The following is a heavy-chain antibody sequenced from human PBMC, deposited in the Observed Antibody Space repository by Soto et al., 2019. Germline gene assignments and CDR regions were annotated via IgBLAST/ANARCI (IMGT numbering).Heavy chain of an antibody. CDR3: ARDRGIAAAGSHYGMDV. V-gene: IGHV1-69*13. CDR1: GGTFSSYA. J-gene: IGHJ6*02. D-gene: IGHD6-13*01. CDR2: IIPIFGTA. Sequence: ASVKVSCKASGGTFSSYAISWVRQAPGQGLEWMGGIIPIFGTANYAQKFQGRVTITADESTSTAYMELSSLRSEDTAVYYCARDRGIAAAGSHYGMDVWGQGTTVTVSS.